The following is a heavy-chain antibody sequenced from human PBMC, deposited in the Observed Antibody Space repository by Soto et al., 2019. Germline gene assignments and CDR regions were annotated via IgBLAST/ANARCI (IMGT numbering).Heavy chain of an antibody. CDR2: IYATGSS. CDR1: VDSISGYY. Sequence: LETLSLTCTVSVDSISGYYWSWIRQPPGKGLEWIGRIYATGSSDYNPSLKSRITISVDMSKKQFSLTLRSVTAADTAMYYCVRDGTKNLRDWFDPWGQGILVTVSS. V-gene: IGHV4-4*07. CDR3: VRDGTKNLRDWFDP. D-gene: IGHD1-1*01. J-gene: IGHJ5*02.